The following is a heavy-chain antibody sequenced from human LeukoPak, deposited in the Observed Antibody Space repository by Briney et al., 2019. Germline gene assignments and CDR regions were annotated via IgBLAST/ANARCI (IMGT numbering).Heavy chain of an antibody. V-gene: IGHV3-30-3*01. CDR1: GFTFSSYA. Sequence: GGSLRLSCAASGFTFSSYAIHWVRQAPGKGLEWVTVISYDGSNKYYADSVKGRFTISRDNSKNTLYLQMNSLRAEDTAVYYCARDGNIVMGLDSWGQGTLVTVSS. CDR2: ISYDGSNK. J-gene: IGHJ4*02. D-gene: IGHD3-16*01. CDR3: ARDGNIVMGLDS.